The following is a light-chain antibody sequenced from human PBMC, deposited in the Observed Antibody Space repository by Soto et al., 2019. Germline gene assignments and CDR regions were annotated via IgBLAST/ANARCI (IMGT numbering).Light chain of an antibody. Sequence: EIGLTPAPDSLSLAPGEGATRSCRASQSVSRDYLVWYQQKPGQAPRLLIYGASSRATGIPDRFSGSGSGTDFTLTVSSLQPEDFAVYYCQHPSTLLPFAGGTKVDIK. CDR2: GAS. CDR3: QHPSTLLP. V-gene: IGKV3-20*01. CDR1: QSVSRDY. J-gene: IGKJ4*01.